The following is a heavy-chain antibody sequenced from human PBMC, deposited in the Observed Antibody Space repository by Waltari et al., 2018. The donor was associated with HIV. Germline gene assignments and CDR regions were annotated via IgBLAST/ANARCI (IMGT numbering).Heavy chain of an antibody. V-gene: IGHV3-33*01. Sequence: QVQLVESGGGVVQPGRSLRLSCAASGFTFKNYGMHWVRQAPGKGLGCVAVIWYDGSKKYYADSVKGRFTISRDNSKNRLYLQMNSLRAEDTAVYYCARDRGGSSSLVLDSWGQGTLVTVSS. CDR2: IWYDGSKK. D-gene: IGHD6-6*01. J-gene: IGHJ4*02. CDR1: GFTFKNYG. CDR3: ARDRGGSSSLVLDS.